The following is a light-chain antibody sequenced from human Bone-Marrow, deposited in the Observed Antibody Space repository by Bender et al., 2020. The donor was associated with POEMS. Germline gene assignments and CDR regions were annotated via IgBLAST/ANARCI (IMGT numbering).Light chain of an antibody. V-gene: IGLV2-11*01. CDR2: DVT. J-gene: IGLJ3*02. CDR1: SSNVGRYNY. Sequence: QSALTQPRSVSGSPGQSVTISCSGNSSNVGRYNYVSWYRQHPGEPPKLMIYDVTHRPSGIPDRFSASKSGNTASLTISGLQAEDEADYYCCSYAGSSTWVFGGGTKLTVL. CDR3: CSYAGSSTWV.